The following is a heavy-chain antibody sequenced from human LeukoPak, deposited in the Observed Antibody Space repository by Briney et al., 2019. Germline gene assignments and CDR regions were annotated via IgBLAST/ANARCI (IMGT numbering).Heavy chain of an antibody. CDR2: IYPGDSDT. CDR3: ASSIIRGGYYYYMDV. CDR1: GYSFTSYW. Sequence: GESLKISCKGSGYSFTSYWIAWVRQLPGKGLEWMGIIYPGDSDTGYSPSFQGQVTISADKSISTAYLQWSSLKASDTAVYYCASSIIRGGYYYYMDVWGKGTTVTVSS. V-gene: IGHV5-51*01. J-gene: IGHJ6*03. D-gene: IGHD3-10*01.